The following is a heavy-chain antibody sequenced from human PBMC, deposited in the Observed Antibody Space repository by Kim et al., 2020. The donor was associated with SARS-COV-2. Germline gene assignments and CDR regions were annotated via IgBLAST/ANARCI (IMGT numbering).Heavy chain of an antibody. J-gene: IGHJ4*02. D-gene: IGHD3-22*01. Sequence: YNPSLKSRGTISLDTSKKQFSRKLSSLTAADTAVYYCARRDSSNGYFDYWGLGTLVTVSS. CDR3: ARRDSSNGYFDY. V-gene: IGHV4-59*08.